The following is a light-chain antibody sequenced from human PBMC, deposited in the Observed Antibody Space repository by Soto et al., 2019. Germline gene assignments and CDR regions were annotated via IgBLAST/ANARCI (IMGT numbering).Light chain of an antibody. V-gene: IGKV3-11*01. CDR3: QQRSNWPPLFT. CDR1: QSVSSY. J-gene: IGKJ3*01. CDR2: DAS. Sequence: EIVLTQSPATLSLSPGERATLSCRASQSVSSYLAWYQQKPGQAPRLLIYDASNRATGIPARFSGSGSGTDFTLTIRSLVPEDFAVYYCQQRSNWPPLFTFGPGTKVDIK.